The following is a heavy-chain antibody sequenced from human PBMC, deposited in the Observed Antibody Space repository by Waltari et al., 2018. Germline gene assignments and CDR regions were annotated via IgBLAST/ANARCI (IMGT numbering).Heavy chain of an antibody. D-gene: IGHD6-19*01. CDR1: GGSISSSSYY. Sequence: QLQLQESGPGLVKPSETLSLTCTVSGGSISSSSYYWGWIRQPPGKGLEWIGSIYYSGSTYYNPSLKSRVTISVDTSKNQFSLKLSSVTAADTAVYYCARVGAVAGPPSINYWGQGTLVTVSS. CDR2: IYYSGST. J-gene: IGHJ4*02. V-gene: IGHV4-39*07. CDR3: ARVGAVAGPPSINY.